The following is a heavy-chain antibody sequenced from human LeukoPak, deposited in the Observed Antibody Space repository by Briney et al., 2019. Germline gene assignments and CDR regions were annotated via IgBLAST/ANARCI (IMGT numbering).Heavy chain of an antibody. CDR3: ARGEYYFDY. J-gene: IGHJ4*02. Sequence: GGSLRLSCAASGFTFNNYQMNWVRQAPGKGLECISYISSSGRTIYHADSLKGRFTVSRDNAKNSLYLRMNNLRAEDTAVYYCARGEYYFDYWGQGTLVTVSS. V-gene: IGHV3-48*03. CDR1: GFTFNNYQ. CDR2: ISSSGRTI.